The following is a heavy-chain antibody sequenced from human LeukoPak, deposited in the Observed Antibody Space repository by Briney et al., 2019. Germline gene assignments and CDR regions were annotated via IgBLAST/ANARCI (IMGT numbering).Heavy chain of an antibody. J-gene: IGHJ4*02. D-gene: IGHD4-11*01. CDR2: ISTSSLFI. Sequence: PGGSLRLSCAASGFTFSSYSMHWVRQAPGKGLEWVSSISTSSLFIYYADSVKGRFTISRDNAKNSLYLQTNSLRAEDTAVYYCARDGDYTNTYFDYWGQGTPVTVSS. CDR1: GFTFSSYS. V-gene: IGHV3-21*01. CDR3: ARDGDYTNTYFDY.